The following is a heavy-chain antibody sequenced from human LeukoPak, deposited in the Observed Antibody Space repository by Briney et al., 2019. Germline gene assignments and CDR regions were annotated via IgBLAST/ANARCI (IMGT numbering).Heavy chain of an antibody. J-gene: IGHJ6*03. D-gene: IGHD6-13*01. V-gene: IGHV4-59*01. CDR3: ARRAAGQGVSYYYYYHMDV. CDR1: GGSISSNY. CDR2: IHYSGDT. Sequence: SETLSLTCTVSGGSISSNYWSWIRQPPGKGLEWIGYIHYSGDTEYTPSLESRVTISVDTSKNQISLSLRSVTAADTAVYYCARRAAGQGVSYYYYYHMDVWGKGTTVSVSS.